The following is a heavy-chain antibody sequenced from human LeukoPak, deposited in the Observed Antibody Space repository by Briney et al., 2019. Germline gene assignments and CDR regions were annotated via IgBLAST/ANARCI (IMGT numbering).Heavy chain of an antibody. CDR2: IIPIFGTA. Sequence: SVKVSCKASGYTFSSYGISWVRQAPGQGLEWMGGIIPIFGTANYAQKFQGRVTITADKSTSTAYMELSSLRSEDTAVYYCARAQEMSNWNPIGDYYYYMDVWGKGTTVTVSS. CDR3: ARAQEMSNWNPIGDYYYYMDV. J-gene: IGHJ6*03. V-gene: IGHV1-69*06. CDR1: GYTFSSYG. D-gene: IGHD1-20*01.